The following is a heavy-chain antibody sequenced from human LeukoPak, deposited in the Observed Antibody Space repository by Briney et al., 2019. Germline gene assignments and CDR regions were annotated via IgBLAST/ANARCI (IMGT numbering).Heavy chain of an antibody. CDR3: VKDNEAGGSPFDR. CDR1: GFILRSHA. Sequence: GGSLRLSCSASGFILRSHAMHWVRQAPGKGLEYVSRISDNGGSTYYADSVKGRFTISRDNSKNTLYLQMSSLRAVDTAVYYCVKDNEAGGSPFDRWGQGTLVTVSS. CDR2: ISDNGGST. D-gene: IGHD1-1*01. V-gene: IGHV3-64D*06. J-gene: IGHJ4*02.